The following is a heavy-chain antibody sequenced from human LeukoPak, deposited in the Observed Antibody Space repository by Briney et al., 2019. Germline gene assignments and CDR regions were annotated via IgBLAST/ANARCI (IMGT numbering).Heavy chain of an antibody. CDR1: GGSISGGGYY. V-gene: IGHV4-31*03. Sequence: SQTLSLTCTVSGGSISGGGYYWSWIRQHPGKGLEWIGYIYHTGGTFYNPSLKSRVTISLDTSENQFSLKLSSVTAADTAVYYCASSEATTTPPPYGMGVWGQGTTVTVSS. CDR3: ASSEATTTPPPYGMGV. J-gene: IGHJ6*02. CDR2: IYHTGGT. D-gene: IGHD5-12*01.